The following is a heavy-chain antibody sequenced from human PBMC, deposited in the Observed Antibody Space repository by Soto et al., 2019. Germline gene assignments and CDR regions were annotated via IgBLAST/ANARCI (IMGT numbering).Heavy chain of an antibody. D-gene: IGHD3-10*01. Sequence: QVQLVESGGGVVQPGRSLRLSCAASGFTFSSYGMHWVRQAPGKGLEWVAVIWYDGSNKYYADSVKGRFTISRDNSKNTLYLQMNSLRAEDTAVYYRAREVYGSGSHYGMDVWVQGITVTVSS. CDR1: GFTFSSYG. V-gene: IGHV3-33*01. J-gene: IGHJ6*02. CDR2: IWYDGSNK. CDR3: AREVYGSGSHYGMDV.